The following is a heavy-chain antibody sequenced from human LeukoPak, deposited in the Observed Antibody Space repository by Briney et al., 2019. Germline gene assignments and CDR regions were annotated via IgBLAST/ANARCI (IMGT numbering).Heavy chain of an antibody. V-gene: IGHV3-9*01. CDR1: GFTFDDYV. J-gene: IGHJ3*02. CDR2: IDGNGSHT. D-gene: IGHD3-22*01. CDR3: ARDSRQNYGSGGYAYAFDI. Sequence: PGGSLRLSCAASGFTFDDYVMHWVRLAPGKGLEWVSGIDGNGSHTSYADSVKGRLTISRDNTKNSLYLQMSSLRVKDTALYYCARDSRQNYGSGGYAYAFDIWGEGTMVTVSS.